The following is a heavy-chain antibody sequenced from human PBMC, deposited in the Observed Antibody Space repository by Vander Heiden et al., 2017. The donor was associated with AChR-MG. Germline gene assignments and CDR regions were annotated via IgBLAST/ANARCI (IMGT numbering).Heavy chain of an antibody. CDR3: ARDLGDYFDAFDI. Sequence: QVQLQESGPGLVKPSETLSLTCTVSGGPISSYYWSWIRQPPGKGLEWIGYIYYSGSTNYNPSLKSRVTISVDTSKNQFSLKLSSVTAADTAVYYCARDLGDYFDAFDIWGQGTMVTVSS. D-gene: IGHD3-16*01. CDR1: GGPISSYY. CDR2: IYYSGST. J-gene: IGHJ3*02. V-gene: IGHV4-59*01.